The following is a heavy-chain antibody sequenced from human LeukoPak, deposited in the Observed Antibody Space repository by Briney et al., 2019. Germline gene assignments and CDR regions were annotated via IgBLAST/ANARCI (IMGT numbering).Heavy chain of an antibody. J-gene: IGHJ1*01. CDR3: AREGYCAGSSCPLQH. CDR1: GGTFSSYA. V-gene: IGHV1-69*05. CDR2: IIPIFGTA. D-gene: IGHD2-15*01. Sequence: SVKVSCKASGGTFSSYAISWVRQAPGQGLEWMGGIIPIFGTANYAQKFQGRVTMIRDTSINTAYMELNRLTSDDTAVYYCAREGYCAGSSCPLQHWGQGTLLTVSS.